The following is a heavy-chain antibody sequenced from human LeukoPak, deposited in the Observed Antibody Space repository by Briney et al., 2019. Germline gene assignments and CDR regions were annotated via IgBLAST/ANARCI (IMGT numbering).Heavy chain of an antibody. D-gene: IGHD1-26*01. CDR1: GGTFTSYA. CDR3: ARKLRLGGNWFDP. Sequence: GASVKVSCKTSGGTFTSYAITWVRQAPGQGLEWMGKIIPISGTTNYAQKFRGGVTFTADESTSTAYMELSSLRSEDTALYYCARKLRLGGNWFDPWGQGTLVTVSS. J-gene: IGHJ5*02. CDR2: IIPISGTT. V-gene: IGHV1-69*13.